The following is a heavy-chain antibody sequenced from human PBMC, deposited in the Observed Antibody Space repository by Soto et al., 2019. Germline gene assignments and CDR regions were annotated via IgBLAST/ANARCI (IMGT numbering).Heavy chain of an antibody. CDR3: SRKSSSDCTGYDYVAY. V-gene: IGHV3-21*06. Sequence: EVQLVESGGGLVEPGGSLRLSCATSGFSFSSSDMTWVRQAPGKGLEYVASINYSGRCMFYAGSLRGRFTVSRDNAKNSLYLQMNSFRAEDTAVYYCSRKSSSDCTGYDYVAYWGQGTLVTVSS. CDR1: GFSFSSSD. CDR2: INYSGRCM. J-gene: IGHJ4*02. D-gene: IGHD2-8*02.